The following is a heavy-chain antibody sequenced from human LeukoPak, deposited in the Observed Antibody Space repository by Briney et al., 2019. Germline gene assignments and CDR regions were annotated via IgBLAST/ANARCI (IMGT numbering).Heavy chain of an antibody. J-gene: IGHJ4*02. Sequence: AASVTVSCKASGYTFTSYAMHWVRQAPGQRLEWMGWINAGNGNTKYSQKFQGRVTITRDTSASTAYMELSSLRSEDTAVYYCARDSAPDYPFDYWGQGTLVTVSS. CDR1: GYTFTSYA. V-gene: IGHV1-3*01. D-gene: IGHD5-12*01. CDR2: INAGNGNT. CDR3: ARDSAPDYPFDY.